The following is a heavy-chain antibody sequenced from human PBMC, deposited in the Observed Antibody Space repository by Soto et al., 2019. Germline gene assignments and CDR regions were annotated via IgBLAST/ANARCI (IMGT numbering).Heavy chain of an antibody. Sequence: EVQLLESGGGLVQPGGSLRLSCAASGFTFSSYAMSWVRQAPGKGLEWVSAISGSGGSTYYADSVKGRFTISRDNSKNTLYLQMTSLRAEDTAVDYCAKYDSPHGGSSNWGQGTLVTVSS. V-gene: IGHV3-23*01. CDR3: AKYDSPHGGSSN. J-gene: IGHJ4*02. CDR1: GFTFSSYA. CDR2: ISGSGGST. D-gene: IGHD3-22*01.